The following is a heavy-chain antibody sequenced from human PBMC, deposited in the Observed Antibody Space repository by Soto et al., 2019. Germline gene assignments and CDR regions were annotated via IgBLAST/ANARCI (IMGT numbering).Heavy chain of an antibody. CDR1: GGSISSSSYY. CDR2: IYYSGST. CDR3: ARDRAYYYDSSGYRRDWFDP. J-gene: IGHJ5*02. D-gene: IGHD3-22*01. Sequence: QLQLQESGPGLVKPSETLSLTCTVSGGSISSSSYYWGWIRQPPGKGLEWIGSIYYSGSTYYNPSLKSRVTIYVDTSKNQFSLKLSSVTAADTAVYYCARDRAYYYDSSGYRRDWFDPWGQGTLVTVSS. V-gene: IGHV4-39*02.